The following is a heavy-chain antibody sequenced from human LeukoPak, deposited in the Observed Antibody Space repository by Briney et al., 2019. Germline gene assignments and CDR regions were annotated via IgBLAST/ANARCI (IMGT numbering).Heavy chain of an antibody. CDR2: IYYSGST. D-gene: IGHD2-2*03. CDR1: GGSISSYY. CDR3: ARDGYLAVDY. V-gene: IGHV4-59*12. J-gene: IGHJ4*02. Sequence: SETLSLTCTVSGGSISSYYWSWIRQPPGKGLEWIGYIYYSGSTNYNPSLKSRVTISVDTSKNQFSLKLSSVTAADTAVYYCARDGYLAVDYWGQGTLVTVSS.